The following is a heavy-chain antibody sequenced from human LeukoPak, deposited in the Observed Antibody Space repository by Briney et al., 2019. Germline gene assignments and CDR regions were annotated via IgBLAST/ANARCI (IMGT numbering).Heavy chain of an antibody. CDR1: GYTFTGYY. D-gene: IGHD3-22*01. Sequence: GASVKVSCKASGYTFTGYYMHWVRQAPGQGLEWMGWINPNSGGTNYAQKFQGRVTMTRDTSISTAYMELSRLRSDDTAVYYCARASHGIVVVIRLFDYWGQGTLVTVSS. V-gene: IGHV1-2*02. CDR2: INPNSGGT. CDR3: ARASHGIVVVIRLFDY. J-gene: IGHJ4*02.